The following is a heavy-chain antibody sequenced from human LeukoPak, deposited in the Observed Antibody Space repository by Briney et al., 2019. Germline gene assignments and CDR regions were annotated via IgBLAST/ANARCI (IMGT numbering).Heavy chain of an antibody. CDR1: GYSISSGYY. CDR2: ISHSGTT. Sequence: SETLSLTCTVSGYSISSGYYWGWIRQPPGKGLEWIGTISHSGTTYYNPSLKSRVTISVDTSKNQFSLKVSSVTAADTAVYYCARACGGGSCSDTFDYWGQGTLVTVSS. D-gene: IGHD2-15*01. J-gene: IGHJ4*02. V-gene: IGHV4-38-2*02. CDR3: ARACGGGSCSDTFDY.